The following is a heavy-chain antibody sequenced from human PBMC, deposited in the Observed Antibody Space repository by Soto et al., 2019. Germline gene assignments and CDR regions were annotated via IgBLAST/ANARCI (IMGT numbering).Heavy chain of an antibody. V-gene: IGHV1-2*02. J-gene: IGHJ4*02. CDR1: GPTFIAYY. D-gene: IGHD5-12*01. CDR3: ARISVDVPE. Sequence: QLVQSGAEVKKPGASVEVSCKTSGPTFIAYYIHWVRQAPGQGLEWMGWIDPKSGGTTYEQKFLGRVTMTRDTSINTAYMELNTLTSDDTALYYCARISVDVPEWGQGTLITVSS. CDR2: IDPKSGGT.